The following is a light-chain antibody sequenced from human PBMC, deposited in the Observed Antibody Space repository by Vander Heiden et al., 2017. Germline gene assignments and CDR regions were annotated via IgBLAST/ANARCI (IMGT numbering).Light chain of an antibody. J-gene: IGLJ2*01. Sequence: YVLTQPPSVSVSPGQTASITCYGDKLGDKYACWYQQKPGQSPVLVIYQDGKRPSGIPERFSGSNSGNTATLTISGTQAMDEADYYCQAWDSSNVVFGGGTKLTVL. CDR3: QAWDSSNVV. V-gene: IGLV3-1*01. CDR1: KLGDKY. CDR2: QDG.